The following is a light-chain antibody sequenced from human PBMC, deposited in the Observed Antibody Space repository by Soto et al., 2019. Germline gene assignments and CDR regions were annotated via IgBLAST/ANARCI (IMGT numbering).Light chain of an antibody. CDR1: IFNIASHP. V-gene: IGLV1-44*01. CDR3: LLYYGGSYV. Sequence: QSVLVQPPSASGTPGQKVTIFCSGTIFNIASHPVNWYQRLPGTAPKLLIHSNDQRPSGVPDRFSGSKSGTSASLALSGLQSDDEADYYCLLYYGGSYVFGAGTKLTVL. CDR2: SND. J-gene: IGLJ1*01.